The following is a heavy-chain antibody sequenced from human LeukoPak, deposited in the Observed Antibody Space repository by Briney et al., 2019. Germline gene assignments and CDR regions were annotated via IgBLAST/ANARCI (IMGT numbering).Heavy chain of an antibody. V-gene: IGHV1-46*01. CDR1: GYTFTSYY. D-gene: IGHD4-23*01. J-gene: IGHJ4*02. Sequence: ASVKVSCKASGYTFTSYYMYWVRQAPGQGLEWMGIINPSGGSTSYAQKFQGRVTMTRDTSISTAYMELSSLTSEDTAVYYCATELRWKDHWGQGTLVTVSS. CDR3: ATELRWKDH. CDR2: INPSGGST.